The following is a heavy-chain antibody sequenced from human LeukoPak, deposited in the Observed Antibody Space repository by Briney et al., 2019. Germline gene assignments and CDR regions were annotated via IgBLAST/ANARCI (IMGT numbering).Heavy chain of an antibody. J-gene: IGHJ4*02. D-gene: IGHD2/OR15-2a*01. Sequence: GGSLRLSCAASGFTFRNHGMQWVRQAPGKGLEWVALISHDEKKRDYADSGKGRFTISRDNSNNTLYLQINSLRPEDTAMYYCAKDYCAACYSYFRYWGQGTLVTTSS. CDR2: ISHDEKKR. CDR3: AKDYCAACYSYFRY. CDR1: GFTFRNHG. V-gene: IGHV3-30*18.